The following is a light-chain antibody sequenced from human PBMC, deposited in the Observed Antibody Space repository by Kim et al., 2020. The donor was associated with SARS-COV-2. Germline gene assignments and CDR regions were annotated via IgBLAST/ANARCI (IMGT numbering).Light chain of an antibody. CDR3: NSRDSSGNFVV. CDR2: GKN. CDR1: SLRSYY. V-gene: IGLV3-19*01. J-gene: IGLJ2*01. Sequence: ALGQTVRITCQGDSLRSYYASWYQQKPGQAPVLVIYGKNNRPSGIPDLFSGSSSGNTASLTITGAQAEDEADYYCNSRDSSGNFVVFGGGTQLTVL.